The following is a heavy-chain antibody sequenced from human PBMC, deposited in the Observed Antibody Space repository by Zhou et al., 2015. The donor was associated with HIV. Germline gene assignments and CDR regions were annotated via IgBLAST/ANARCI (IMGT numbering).Heavy chain of an antibody. D-gene: IGHD2-15*01. Sequence: QVQLVQSGAEVKKPGSSVKVSCKASGGTFSSYAISWVRQAPGQGLEWMGGIIPIFGTANYAQKFQGRVTITADESTSTAYMELSSLRSEDTAVYYCACNSPVVAATHQFQIQSRNYYYYGMDVWGQGTTVTVSS. CDR1: GGTFSSYA. J-gene: IGHJ6*02. V-gene: IGHV1-69*12. CDR2: IIPIFGTA. CDR3: ACNSPVVAATHQFQIQSRNYYYYGMDV.